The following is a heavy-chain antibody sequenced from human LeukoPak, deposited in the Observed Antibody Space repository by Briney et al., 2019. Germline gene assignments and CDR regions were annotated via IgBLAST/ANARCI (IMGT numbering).Heavy chain of an antibody. D-gene: IGHD3-10*01. V-gene: IGHV1-69*13. J-gene: IGHJ4*02. Sequence: GASVKVSCKASGGTFSSYAISWVRQAPGQGLEWMGGIIPIFGTANYAQKFQGRVTITADESTSTAYMELSSLRSEDTAVYYCARGGVYGSGSYCFDYWGQGTLVTVSS. CDR1: GGTFSSYA. CDR3: ARGGVYGSGSYCFDY. CDR2: IIPIFGTA.